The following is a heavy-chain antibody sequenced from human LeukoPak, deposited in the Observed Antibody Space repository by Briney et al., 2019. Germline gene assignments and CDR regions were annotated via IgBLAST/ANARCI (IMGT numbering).Heavy chain of an antibody. CDR1: GFTVSSNY. Sequence: GGSLRLSCAACGFTVSSNYMSWVRQVPGKGLEWVSGIGRVGYTYYADSVKGRFTISRDNSKNTVYLQMNSLRAEDTAIYYCVKDRPCDGCMPMDAWGQGTTVTVSS. V-gene: IGHV3-53*01. D-gene: IGHD5-24*01. CDR3: VKDRPCDGCMPMDA. J-gene: IGHJ6*02. CDR2: IGRVGYT.